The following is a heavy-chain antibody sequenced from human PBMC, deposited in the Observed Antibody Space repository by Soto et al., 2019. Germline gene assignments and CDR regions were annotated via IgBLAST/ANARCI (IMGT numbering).Heavy chain of an antibody. CDR1: GFTFSGSA. D-gene: IGHD3-22*01. V-gene: IGHV3-73*01. CDR2: IRSKGNSYAT. Sequence: GGSLRLSCAASGFTFSGSAMHWVRQASGKGLEWVGRIRSKGNSYATAYAASVKGRFTISRDDSKNTAYLQMNSLKTEDTAVYYCTRTGDSSGYYPIDYWGQGTLVTVSS. CDR3: TRTGDSSGYYPIDY. J-gene: IGHJ4*02.